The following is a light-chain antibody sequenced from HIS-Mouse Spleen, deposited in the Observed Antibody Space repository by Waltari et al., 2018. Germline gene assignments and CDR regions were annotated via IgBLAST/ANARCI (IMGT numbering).Light chain of an antibody. J-gene: IGLJ1*01. CDR1: SSDAGSYNY. Sequence: QSPLTQPRSVSWSPGPSVTISFTVTSSDAGSYNYVSWYQQHSGKAPKLMIYDVSKRPSGVPDRFSGSKSGNTASLTISGLQAEDEADYYCCSYAGSYTGVFGTGTKVTVL. V-gene: IGLV2-11*01. CDR2: DVS. CDR3: CSYAGSYTGV.